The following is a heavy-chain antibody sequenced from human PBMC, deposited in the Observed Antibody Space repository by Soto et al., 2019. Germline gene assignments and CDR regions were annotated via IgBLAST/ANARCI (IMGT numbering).Heavy chain of an antibody. D-gene: IGHD6-6*01. J-gene: IGHJ4*02. CDR1: GYSISSGSY. CDR3: ARDMSSSSEGY. Sequence: QVQLQESGPGLVKPSETLSLTCAVSGYSISSGSYRGWIRQPPGKGLEWIGSISHSGSTQYNPSLKSRVTISVDTSKNQFSLRLSSVTAADTAVYYCARDMSSSSEGYWGQGTLVTVSS. V-gene: IGHV4-38-2*02. CDR2: ISHSGST.